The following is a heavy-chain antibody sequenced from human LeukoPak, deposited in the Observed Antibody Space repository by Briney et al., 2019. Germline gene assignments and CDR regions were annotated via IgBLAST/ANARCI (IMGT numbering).Heavy chain of an antibody. V-gene: IGHV4-30-4*08. Sequence: SQTLSLTCTVSGGSISSGDYYWNWIRQPPGKGLEWIGEINHSGSTNYNPSLKSRVTISVDTSKNQFSLKLSSVTAADTAVYYCARGKRGYSSSWYDYWGQGTLVTVSS. CDR2: INHSGST. CDR3: ARGKRGYSSSWYDY. CDR1: GGSISSGDYY. D-gene: IGHD6-13*01. J-gene: IGHJ4*02.